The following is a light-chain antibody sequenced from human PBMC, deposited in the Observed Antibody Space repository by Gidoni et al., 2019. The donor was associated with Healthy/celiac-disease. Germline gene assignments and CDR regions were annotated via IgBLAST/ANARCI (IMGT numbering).Light chain of an antibody. Sequence: ELVLPQSPGTLSLSPWERATLSCRASQSVSSSYLAWYQQKPGQAPRLLIYGASSRATGIPDRFSGSGSGTDFTLTISRLEPEDFAVYYCQQYGSSPPLTFGPGTKVDIK. V-gene: IGKV3-20*01. CDR3: QQYGSSPPLT. J-gene: IGKJ3*01. CDR2: GAS. CDR1: QSVSSSY.